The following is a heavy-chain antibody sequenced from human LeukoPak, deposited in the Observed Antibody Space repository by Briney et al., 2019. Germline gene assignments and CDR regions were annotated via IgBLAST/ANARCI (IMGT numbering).Heavy chain of an antibody. Sequence: GGSLRLSCTAFGFTFSTYSMNWVRQAPGKGLAWVSSISSSSSYIYYADSVKGRFTISRDNAKNSLYLQMNSLRVEDTAVYYCARVRSSGYNFDALEIWGQGTMVTVSS. CDR2: ISSSSSYI. J-gene: IGHJ3*02. V-gene: IGHV3-21*01. CDR3: ARVRSSGYNFDALEI. D-gene: IGHD3-22*01. CDR1: GFTFSTYS.